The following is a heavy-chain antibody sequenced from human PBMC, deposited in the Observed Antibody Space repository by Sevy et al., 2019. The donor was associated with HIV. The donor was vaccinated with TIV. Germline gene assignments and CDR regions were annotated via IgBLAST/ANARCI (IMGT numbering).Heavy chain of an antibody. Sequence: GGSLRLSCTASGFTFGDYCMSWVRQAPGKGLEWVAFLKSDVYGGTVDHAASVRGIFVISRDDSETIAYLQMNDLKTEDTGVYYCTRWKAAQSIFDYWGQGALVTVSS. CDR3: TRWKAAQSIFDY. V-gene: IGHV3-49*04. CDR1: GFTFGDYC. D-gene: IGHD6-13*01. CDR2: LKSDVYGGTV. J-gene: IGHJ4*02.